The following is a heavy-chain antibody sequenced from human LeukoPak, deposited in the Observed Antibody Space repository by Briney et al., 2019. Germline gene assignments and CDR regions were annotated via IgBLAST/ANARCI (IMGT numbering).Heavy chain of an antibody. V-gene: IGHV1-46*01. CDR2: INPSDGST. Sequence: ASVKVSCKASSYTFSTYYLHWVRQAPGQGLEWMGMINPSDGSTSYAQKFQGRVTMTRDKSTSTVYMELRSLRSEDTAVYYCARVHARDYYYYYYMDVWGKGTTVTVSS. J-gene: IGHJ6*03. CDR3: ARVHARDYYYYYYMDV. CDR1: SYTFSTYY.